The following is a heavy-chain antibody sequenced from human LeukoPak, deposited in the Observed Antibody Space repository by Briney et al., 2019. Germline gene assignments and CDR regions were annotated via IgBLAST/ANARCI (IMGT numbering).Heavy chain of an antibody. V-gene: IGHV3-48*01. CDR3: AASYSETQLYYFDY. CDR1: GFTFNRYS. J-gene: IGHJ4*02. D-gene: IGHD1-26*01. CDR2: ISSSGTGI. Sequence: GGSLRLSCAASGFTFNRYSMNWVRRAPGKGLEWVAYISSSGTGIYYADSVKGRFAISRDNAKNSVYLRMNSLRGEDTAVYHCAASYSETQLYYFDYWGQGNLVTVSS.